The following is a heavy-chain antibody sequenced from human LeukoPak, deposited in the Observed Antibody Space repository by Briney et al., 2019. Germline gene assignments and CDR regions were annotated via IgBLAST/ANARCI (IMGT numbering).Heavy chain of an antibody. CDR1: GGSISSYY. V-gene: IGHV4-59*08. J-gene: IGHJ3*02. CDR3: ARDRRITIFGVVIQPDAFDI. Sequence: SETLSLTCTVSGGSISSYYWSWIRQPPGKGLEWIGYIYYSGSTNYNPSLKSRVTISVDTSKNQFSLKLSSVTAADTAVYYCARDRRITIFGVVIQPDAFDIWGQGTMVTVSS. CDR2: IYYSGST. D-gene: IGHD3-3*01.